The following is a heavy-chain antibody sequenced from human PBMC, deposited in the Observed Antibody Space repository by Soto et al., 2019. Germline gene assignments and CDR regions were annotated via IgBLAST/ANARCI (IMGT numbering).Heavy chain of an antibody. D-gene: IGHD5-18*01. V-gene: IGHV3-72*01. J-gene: IGHJ4*02. Sequence: EVQLVESGGGLVQPGGSLRLSCAASGFTFSDHYMDWVRQAPGKGLEWVGRIRNKANSYTTDHAASVKGRFTISREDSRNSQYLKMNTLKTEDTAGYYCLAYSYGRIDYWGQGTLVTVSS. CDR2: IRNKANSYTT. CDR3: LAYSYGRIDY. CDR1: GFTFSDHY.